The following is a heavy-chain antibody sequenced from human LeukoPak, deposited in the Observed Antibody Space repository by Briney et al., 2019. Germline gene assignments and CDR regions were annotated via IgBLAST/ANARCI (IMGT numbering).Heavy chain of an antibody. CDR3: AKDLRIAVAGIVPKSGY. CDR2: ISGSGGTT. J-gene: IGHJ4*02. Sequence: GGSLRLSCAASGFTFSSYAMNWVRQAPGKGLEWVSPISGSGGTTNYADAVQGRFTISRDNSKNTLYLQMNSLRAEDTAVYYRAKDLRIAVAGIVPKSGYWGQGTLVTVSS. D-gene: IGHD6-19*01. V-gene: IGHV3-23*01. CDR1: GFTFSSYA.